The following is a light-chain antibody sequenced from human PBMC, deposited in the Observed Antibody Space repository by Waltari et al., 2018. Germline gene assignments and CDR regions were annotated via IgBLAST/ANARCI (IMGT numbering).Light chain of an antibody. CDR2: RNN. CDR1: SSNIGSNY. J-gene: IGLJ3*02. V-gene: IGLV1-47*01. Sequence: QSVLTQPPSPSGTPGQRVTISCSGSSSNIGSNYVYWYQQLPGTAPKRLIYRNNQRPSGGPDRFTGSRSGTSASLAIRGLRAEDEADYYCASWDDSLSGRVFGGGTKLTVL. CDR3: ASWDDSLSGRV.